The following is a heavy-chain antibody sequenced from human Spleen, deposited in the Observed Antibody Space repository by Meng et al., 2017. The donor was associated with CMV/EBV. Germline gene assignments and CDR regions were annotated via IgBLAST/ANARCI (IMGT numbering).Heavy chain of an antibody. CDR2: IIPILGTP. Sequence: KSYGGTLSTYVISWVRQAPGQGLEWMGGIIPILGTPSYAQKFQGRVTITADKSTSTAYMELSSLRSDDTAVYYCARAYYHSSGYYYGLWGQGTLVTVSS. CDR1: GGTLSTYV. CDR3: ARAYYHSSGYYYGL. J-gene: IGHJ4*02. V-gene: IGHV1-69*06. D-gene: IGHD3-22*01.